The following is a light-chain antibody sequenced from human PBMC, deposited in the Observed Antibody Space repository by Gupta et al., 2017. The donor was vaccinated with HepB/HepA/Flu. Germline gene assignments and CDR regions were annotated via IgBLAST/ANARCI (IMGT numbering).Light chain of an antibody. V-gene: IGKV1-9*01. CDR3: QQLNTSPLT. CDR1: QGINRF. CDR2: AAS. Sequence: IHLTQSPSFLSASVGDRVTITCRASQGINRFLAWYQQKPGNAPKLLIYAASVLQSGFPSRFSGSGSGTEFTLTISSLQPEDFATYYCQQLNTSPLTFGGGTKVEIK. J-gene: IGKJ4*01.